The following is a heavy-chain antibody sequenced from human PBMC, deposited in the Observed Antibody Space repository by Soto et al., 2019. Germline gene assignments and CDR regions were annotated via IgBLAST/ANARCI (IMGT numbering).Heavy chain of an antibody. Sequence: GGSMRLSCVASGFTFDTYGIHWVRQAPGKGLQWVALISYEGSNTYYADSVRGRFTITTYISKTALYFQMNALSPRYTDVYYFPCVAPGDNLYYFSYLDVCGQGSSVAVSS. D-gene: IGHD3-22*01. CDR2: ISYEGSNT. CDR1: GFTFDTYG. V-gene: IGHV3-30*14. J-gene: IGHJ6*02. CDR3: PCVAPGDNLYYFSYLDV.